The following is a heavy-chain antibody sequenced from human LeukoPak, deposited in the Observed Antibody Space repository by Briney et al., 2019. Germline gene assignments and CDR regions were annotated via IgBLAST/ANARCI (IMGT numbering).Heavy chain of an antibody. D-gene: IGHD3-16*02. CDR3: ATLIG. Sequence: ASVKASCKASGGTFSSYAISWVRQAPGKGLEWMGGFDPEDGETIYAQKFQGRVTMTEDTSTDTAYMELSSLRSEDTAVYYCATLIGWGQGTLVTVSS. J-gene: IGHJ4*02. CDR2: FDPEDGET. CDR1: GGTFSSYA. V-gene: IGHV1-24*01.